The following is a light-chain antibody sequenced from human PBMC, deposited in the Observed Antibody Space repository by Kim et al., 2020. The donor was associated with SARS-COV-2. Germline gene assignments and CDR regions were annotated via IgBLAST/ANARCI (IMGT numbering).Light chain of an antibody. V-gene: IGLV3-19*01. J-gene: IGLJ2*01. CDR3: KSRDSSGKVV. CDR1: SLRRYY. CDR2: GKN. Sequence: SSELTQDPAVSVALGQTDRITCQGDSLRRYYASWYQQKPGQAPVLVIYGKNNRPSGIPDRFSGSSSGNTASLTITGAQAEEEADYYCKSRDSSGKVVFGGGINL.